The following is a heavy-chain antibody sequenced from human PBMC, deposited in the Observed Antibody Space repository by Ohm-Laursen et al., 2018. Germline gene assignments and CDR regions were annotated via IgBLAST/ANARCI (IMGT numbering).Heavy chain of an antibody. CDR1: GGSISSYY. CDR2: IYYSGST. Sequence: SDTLSLTCTVSGGSISSYYWSWIRQPPGKGLERIGYIYYSGSTNYNPSLKSRVTISVDTSKNQFSLKLSSVTAADTAVYYCARDLPLGYWGQGTLVTVSS. CDR3: ARDLPLGY. J-gene: IGHJ4*02. V-gene: IGHV4-59*01.